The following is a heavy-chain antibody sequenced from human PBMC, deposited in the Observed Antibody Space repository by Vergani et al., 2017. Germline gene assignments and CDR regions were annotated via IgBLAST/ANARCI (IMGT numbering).Heavy chain of an antibody. D-gene: IGHD3-10*01. CDR1: GYTFTRYA. CDR3: ARRTWGLTYYYLY. CDR2: INAGNGNT. Sequence: QVQLVQSGAEVKKPGASVKVSCKASGYTFTRYAMHWVRQAPGQRLEWMGWINAGNGNTKYSQEFQGRVTISRDTSASTAYMELSSLRSEDTAVYYCARRTWGLTYYYLYWGQGTLVIVSS. V-gene: IGHV1-3*01. J-gene: IGHJ4*02.